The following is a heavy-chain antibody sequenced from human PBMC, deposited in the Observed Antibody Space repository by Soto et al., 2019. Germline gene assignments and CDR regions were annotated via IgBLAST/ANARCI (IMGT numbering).Heavy chain of an antibody. CDR3: ARARFCCGSGNYYKVLFDP. Sequence: QLQLQESGSGLVKPSETLALTCAVSGGSVSAAGYSWSWIRQPPGGGLEWIGYIYHSGTTRYNPALMTRFTISLDRSNNRPSLTLNSMTAADTAVYYCARARFCCGSGNYYKVLFDPWGQGTQVTVSS. CDR2: IYHSGTT. CDR1: GGSVSAAGYS. J-gene: IGHJ5*02. D-gene: IGHD3-10*01. V-gene: IGHV4-30-2*01.